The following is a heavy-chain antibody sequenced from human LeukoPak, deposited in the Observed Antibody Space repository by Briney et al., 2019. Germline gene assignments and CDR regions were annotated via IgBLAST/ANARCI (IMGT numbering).Heavy chain of an antibody. CDR3: ARLGQDCSGGSCYGGYWLDP. Sequence: SGTLSLTCVVSGGSISSINWWSWVRQPPGKGLEWIGEIYHSGSTNYNPSLKSRVTISVDKSKNQFSLKLSSVTAADTAVYYCARLGQDCSGGSCYGGYWLDPWGQGTLVIVSS. CDR1: GGSISSINW. V-gene: IGHV4-4*02. CDR2: IYHSGST. D-gene: IGHD2-15*01. J-gene: IGHJ5*02.